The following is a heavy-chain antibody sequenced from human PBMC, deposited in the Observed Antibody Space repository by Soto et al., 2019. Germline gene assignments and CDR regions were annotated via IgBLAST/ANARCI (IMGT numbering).Heavy chain of an antibody. D-gene: IGHD6-19*01. CDR2: IIPIFGTA. Sequence: SVKVSCKASGGTFSSYAISWVRQAPGQGLEWMGGIIPIFGTANYAQKFQGRVTITADKSTSTAYMELSSLRSEDTAVYYCARGSRGPAIAVAGTLNSWFDHWGQGTLVTVSS. CDR3: ARGSRGPAIAVAGTLNSWFDH. V-gene: IGHV1-69*06. CDR1: GGTFSSYA. J-gene: IGHJ5*02.